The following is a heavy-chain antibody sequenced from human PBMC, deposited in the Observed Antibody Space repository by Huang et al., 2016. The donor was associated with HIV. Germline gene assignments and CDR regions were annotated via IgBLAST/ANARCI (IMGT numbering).Heavy chain of an antibody. CDR2: IDPTRGAR. CDR3: AREAWASGVAHYFDY. V-gene: IGHV1-2*06. CDR1: GYSFTGHF. D-gene: IGHD3-10*01. Sequence: QVQLVQSGAEVKRPGASVKVSCKASGYSFTGHFIHVVRQAPGQGLAWMGLIDPTRGARKLASRCQGRVSMTRDKSIVTAYMELSVLRSDDTAVFFCAREAWASGVAHYFDYWGPGTLVTVSS. J-gene: IGHJ4*02.